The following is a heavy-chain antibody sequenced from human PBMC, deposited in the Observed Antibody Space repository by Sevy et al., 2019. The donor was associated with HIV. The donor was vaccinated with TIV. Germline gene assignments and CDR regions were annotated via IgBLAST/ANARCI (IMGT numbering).Heavy chain of an antibody. CDR2: VYYVGNS. Sequence: SETLSLTCTVSGGSITSSGHYWGWIRQSPGKGLEWIGAVYYVGNSYANPSLTSRVTISADTSKNLFSRSLTSLTAADTAIYYCARVAGGENYDYGIDVWGLGTSVTVSS. CDR1: GGSITSSGHY. J-gene: IGHJ6*02. V-gene: IGHV4-39*01. CDR3: ARVAGGENYDYGIDV. D-gene: IGHD2-21*01.